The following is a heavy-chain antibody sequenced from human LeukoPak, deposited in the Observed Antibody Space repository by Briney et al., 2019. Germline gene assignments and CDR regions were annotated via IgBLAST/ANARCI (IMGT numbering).Heavy chain of an antibody. V-gene: IGHV3-15*07. D-gene: IGHD6-19*01. J-gene: IGHJ4*02. CDR1: GFTFNNAW. CDR3: TRDRRDSSGWRGGSDY. CDR2: IKSKADGGTT. Sequence: PGGSLRLSCAASGFTFNNAWMIWVRQAPGKGLEWVGRIKSKADGGTTDYAAPVKGRFTISRDDSQNTLYLQMNSLTTEDTAVYYCTRDRRDSSGWRGGSDYWGQGTLVTVSS.